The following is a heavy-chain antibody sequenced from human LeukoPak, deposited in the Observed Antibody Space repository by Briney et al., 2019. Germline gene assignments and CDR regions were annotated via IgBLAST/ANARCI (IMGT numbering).Heavy chain of an antibody. CDR2: IRSKANSYAT. J-gene: IGHJ5*02. V-gene: IGHV3-73*01. CDR1: GFTFSGSG. CDR3: AKSQVLAVAGIGWFDP. D-gene: IGHD6-19*01. Sequence: GGSLKLSCAASGFTFSGSGMHWVRQASGKGLEWVGRIRSKANSYATEYAASVKGRFTISRDDSKNTLYLQMNSLRAEDTAVYYCAKSQVLAVAGIGWFDPWGQGTLVTVSS.